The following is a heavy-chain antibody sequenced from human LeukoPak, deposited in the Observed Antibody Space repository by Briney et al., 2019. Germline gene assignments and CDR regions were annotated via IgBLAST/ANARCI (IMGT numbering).Heavy chain of an antibody. Sequence: PSETLSLTCTVSGGSISSGSYYWSWIRQPAGKGLEWIGRIYTSGSTNYNPSLKSRVTISVDTSKNQFSLELSSVTAADTAVYYCVREVNFSDFWSGYYYYMDVWGKGTTVTVSS. CDR1: GGSISSGSYY. CDR2: IYTSGST. V-gene: IGHV4-61*02. CDR3: VREVNFSDFWSGYYYYMDV. D-gene: IGHD3-3*01. J-gene: IGHJ6*03.